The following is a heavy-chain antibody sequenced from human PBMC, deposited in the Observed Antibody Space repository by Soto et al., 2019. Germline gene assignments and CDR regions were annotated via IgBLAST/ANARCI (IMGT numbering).Heavy chain of an antibody. CDR1: GYTFTSYY. D-gene: IGHD5-18*01. CDR2: INPSGGST. J-gene: IGHJ4*02. V-gene: IGHV1-46*01. Sequence: QVQLVQSGAEVKKPGASVKVSCKASGYTFTSYYMHWVRQAPGQGLEWMGIINPSGGSTSYAQEFQGRVTMTRDTCTSTVYMELSRLTSEDPAVYYWAGGVGIQPRLPPDYWGQGTLVTVSS. CDR3: AGGVGIQPRLPPDY.